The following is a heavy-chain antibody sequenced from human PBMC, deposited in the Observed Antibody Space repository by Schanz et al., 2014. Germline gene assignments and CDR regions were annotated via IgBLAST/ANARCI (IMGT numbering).Heavy chain of an antibody. CDR3: ARDLISSGWYG. CDR1: GFTVNNYA. CDR2: INGNGGIT. Sequence: EVQLLESGGGLVQPGGSLRLSCTVSGFTVNNYAMNWVRQAPGKGLEWVSAINGNGGITYYADSVKGRFTISRDNAKNSLYLQMNSLRVEDTAVYYCARDLISSGWYGWGQGTLVTVSS. V-gene: IGHV3-23*01. J-gene: IGHJ4*02. D-gene: IGHD6-19*01.